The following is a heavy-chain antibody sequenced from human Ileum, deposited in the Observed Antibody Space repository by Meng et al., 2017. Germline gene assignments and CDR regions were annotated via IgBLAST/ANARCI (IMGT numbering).Heavy chain of an antibody. CDR3: VNYCSGGKCSPNEKTQH. J-gene: IGHJ1*01. D-gene: IGHD2-15*01. Sequence: QVQLQESGPGLVKPSQTLSLNCTVSGGSITSGDYYWSWIRQPPGKGLEWIGYIFYTGATYSNPSLKSRVSLSIDKSKNQFSLKVISVTAADTAVYYCVNYCSGGKCSPNEKTQHWGQGTLVTVSS. V-gene: IGHV4-30-4*03. CDR1: GGSITSGDYY. CDR2: IFYTGAT.